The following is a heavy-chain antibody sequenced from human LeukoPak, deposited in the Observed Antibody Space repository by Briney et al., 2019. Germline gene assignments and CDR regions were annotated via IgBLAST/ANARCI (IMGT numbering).Heavy chain of an antibody. D-gene: IGHD6-13*01. Sequence: GASVKVSCKASGYTFTSYYMHWVRQAPGQGLEWMGLINPSGGSTSYAQKFQGRVTMTRDTSTSAVYMELSSLRSEDTAVYSCERDNGGRRIAAAAPRGWFDPWGQGTLVTVSS. CDR1: GYTFTSYY. CDR2: INPSGGST. CDR3: ERDNGGRRIAAAAPRGWFDP. J-gene: IGHJ5*02. V-gene: IGHV1-46*01.